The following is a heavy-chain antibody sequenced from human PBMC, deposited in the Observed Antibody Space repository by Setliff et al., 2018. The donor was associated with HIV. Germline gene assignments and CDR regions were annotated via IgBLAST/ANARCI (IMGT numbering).Heavy chain of an antibody. CDR2: IRSKAYGGTT. CDR1: GFTFGDYA. CDR3: TRGRLRQLDNSHYYYYGMDV. D-gene: IGHD1-1*01. J-gene: IGHJ6*02. V-gene: IGHV3-49*04. Sequence: GGSLRLSCTASGFTFGDYAMTWVRQAPGKGLEWVGFIRSKAYGGTTEYAASVKGRFTISRDDSKSIAYLQMNSLKTEDRAVYYCTRGRLRQLDNSHYYYYGMDVWGQGTTVTVSS.